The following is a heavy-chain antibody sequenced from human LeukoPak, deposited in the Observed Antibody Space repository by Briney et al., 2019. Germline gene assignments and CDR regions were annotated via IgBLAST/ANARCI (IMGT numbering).Heavy chain of an antibody. CDR1: GFAFSNHA. D-gene: IGHD6-13*01. CDR3: AKSRGYSSSWYGVDY. J-gene: IGHJ4*02. Sequence: GESLRLSCEASGFAFSNHAMTWVRQAPGEGLQWVSTISDTGKTTFYRDSVRGRFTISRDISNNTLYLQMDGLRADDTAVYYCAKSRGYSSSWYGVDYWGQGTLVTVSS. CDR2: ISDTGKTT. V-gene: IGHV3-23*01.